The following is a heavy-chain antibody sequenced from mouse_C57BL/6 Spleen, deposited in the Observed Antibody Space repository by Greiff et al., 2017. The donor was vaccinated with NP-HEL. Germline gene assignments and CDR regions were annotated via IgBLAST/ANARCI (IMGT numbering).Heavy chain of an antibody. V-gene: IGHV1-82*01. J-gene: IGHJ3*01. CDR2: IYPGDGDT. D-gene: IGHD2-4*01. CDR3: AREDYASFAY. Sequence: QVQLKQSGPELVKPGASVKISCKASGYAFSSSWMNWVKQRPGKGLEWIGLIYPGDGDTNYNGKFKGKATLTADKSSSTAYMQLSSLTSEDSAVYFCAREDYASFAYWGQGTLVTVSA. CDR1: GYAFSSSW.